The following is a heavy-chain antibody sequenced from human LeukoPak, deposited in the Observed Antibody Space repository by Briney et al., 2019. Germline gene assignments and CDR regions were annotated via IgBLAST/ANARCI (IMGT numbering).Heavy chain of an antibody. CDR2: IYYSGST. D-gene: IGHD1-26*01. CDR1: GGSISTYY. Sequence: SETLSLTCTVSGGSISTYYWSWIRQPPGKGLEWIGYIYYSGSTNYNPSLKSRVTISVDTSKNQFSLKLSSVTAADTAVYYCARVRGATTLPFDYWGQGTLVTVSS. V-gene: IGHV4-59*01. J-gene: IGHJ4*02. CDR3: ARVRGATTLPFDY.